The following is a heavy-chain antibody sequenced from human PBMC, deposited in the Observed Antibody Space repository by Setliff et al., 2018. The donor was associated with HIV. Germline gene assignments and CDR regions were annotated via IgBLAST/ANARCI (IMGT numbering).Heavy chain of an antibody. CDR2: IYPGDSDT. Sequence: GESLKISCKGSGYSFTNYWIGWVRQMPGRGLEWMGIIYPGDSDTRYSPSVEGQVTMSADKSINTAYLQWNSLKASDTAMYYCARQPTDTSGYNNWFDSWGQGTLVTVSS. D-gene: IGHD3-3*01. V-gene: IGHV5-51*01. CDR1: GYSFTNYW. CDR3: ARQPTDTSGYNNWFDS. J-gene: IGHJ5*01.